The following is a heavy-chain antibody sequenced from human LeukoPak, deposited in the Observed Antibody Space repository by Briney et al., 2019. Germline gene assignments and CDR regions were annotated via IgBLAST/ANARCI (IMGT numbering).Heavy chain of an antibody. D-gene: IGHD2-2*01. CDR2: INHSGST. V-gene: IGHV4-34*01. CDR1: GVSFCGYF. J-gene: IGHJ5*02. CDR3: ARGADCSSTSCYFRFSYYSWFDP. Sequence: SETLSLTCAGYGVSFCGYFWSWIRQPPGKELEWIGEINHSGSTNYNPSLTSRVTISVDTSKNQFSLKLSSVTAADTAVYYCARGADCSSTSCYFRFSYYSWFDPWGQGTLVTVSS.